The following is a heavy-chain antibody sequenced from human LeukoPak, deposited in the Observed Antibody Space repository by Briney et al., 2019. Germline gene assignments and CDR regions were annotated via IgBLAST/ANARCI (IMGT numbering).Heavy chain of an antibody. CDR2: ISSSGSTI. J-gene: IGHJ4*02. CDR3: ARGPSPPLLWFGELLSH. V-gene: IGHV3-11*01. CDR1: GFTFSDYY. D-gene: IGHD3-10*01. Sequence: AGGSLRLFCAASGFTFSDYYMSWIRQAPGKGLEWVSYISSSGSTIYYADSVKGRFTISRDNAKNSLYLQMNSLRAEDTAVYYCARGPSPPLLWFGELLSHWGQGTLVTVSS.